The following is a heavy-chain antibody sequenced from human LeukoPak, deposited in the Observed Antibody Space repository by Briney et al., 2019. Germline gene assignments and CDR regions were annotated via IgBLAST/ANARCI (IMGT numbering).Heavy chain of an antibody. D-gene: IGHD6-19*01. CDR2: IRYDGSNK. CDR3: ARSSGWEPYYFDY. V-gene: IGHV3-30*02. Sequence: PGGSLRLSCAASGITFSSYGMHWVRQAPGKGLEWVAFIRYDGSNKYYADSVKGRFTISRDNSKNTLYLQMNSLRAEDTAVYYCARSSGWEPYYFDYWGQGTLVTVSS. J-gene: IGHJ4*02. CDR1: GITFSSYG.